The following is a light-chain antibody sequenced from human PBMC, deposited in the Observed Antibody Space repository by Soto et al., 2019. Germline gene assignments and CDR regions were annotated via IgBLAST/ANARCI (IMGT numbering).Light chain of an antibody. CDR2: QVS. V-gene: IGLV2-18*01. J-gene: IGLJ3*02. CDR3: SLKTSSVTWV. Sequence: QSVLTQPPSVSGSPGQSVTISCTGASIDVGNFDLVSWYQQPPGTAPKLLIYQVSNRPSGVPGRFSGSQSGNTASLTISGLQAEDEADYYCSLKTSSVTWVFGGGTQLTVL. CDR1: SIDVGNFDL.